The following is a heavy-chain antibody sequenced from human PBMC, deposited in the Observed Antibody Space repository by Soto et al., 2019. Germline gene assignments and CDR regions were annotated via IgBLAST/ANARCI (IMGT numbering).Heavy chain of an antibody. CDR2: IYYSGST. J-gene: IGHJ6*02. V-gene: IGHV4-59*08. D-gene: IGHD1-26*01. CDR1: GGSITSYY. Sequence: SETLSLTCTVSGGSITSYYWSWIRQPPGKGLEWIGYIYYSGSTNYNPSLKSRITISVDTSKNQFSLKLSSVTAADSAVYYCARVSGSYYYGMDVWGQGTTVTVSS. CDR3: ARVSGSYYYGMDV.